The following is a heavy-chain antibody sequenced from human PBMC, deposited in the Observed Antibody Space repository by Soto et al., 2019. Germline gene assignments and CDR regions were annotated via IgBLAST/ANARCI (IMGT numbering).Heavy chain of an antibody. J-gene: IGHJ3*01. Sequence: EVQLVESGGGLVPPGGSLRLSCAASGFNVSNNYMSWVRQAPGKGLEWVSVIYRGGTTYYADSVEGRFAISRQNSKNTLYLQMNSLRAEDTAVYFCARSWGRGYSGYPDAYDLWGQGTMVTVSS. CDR2: IYRGGTT. CDR1: GFNVSNNY. D-gene: IGHD5-12*01. V-gene: IGHV3-53*04. CDR3: ARSWGRGYSGYPDAYDL.